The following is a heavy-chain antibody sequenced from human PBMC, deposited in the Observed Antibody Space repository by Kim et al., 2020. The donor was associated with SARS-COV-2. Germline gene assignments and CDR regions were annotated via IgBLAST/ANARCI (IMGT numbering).Heavy chain of an antibody. CDR2: INSDGSST. V-gene: IGHV3-74*01. CDR1: GFTLSSNW. Sequence: GGSLRLSCAASGFTLSSNWMHWVRQAPGKGLVYVSSINSDGSSTIYADSVKGRFTISRDNAKNTLYLQMNSLRAEDTAVYYCARGRPSGWADWGQGTLVTV. CDR3: ARGRPSGWAD. D-gene: IGHD6-19*01. J-gene: IGHJ4*02.